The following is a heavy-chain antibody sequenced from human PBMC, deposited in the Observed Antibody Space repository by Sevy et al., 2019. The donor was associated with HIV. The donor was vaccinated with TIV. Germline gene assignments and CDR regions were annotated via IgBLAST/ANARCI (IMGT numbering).Heavy chain of an antibody. CDR2: ISGSGGST. D-gene: IGHD3-9*01. J-gene: IGHJ6*02. Sequence: GGSLRLSCAASGFTFSSYAMSWVRQAPGKGLEWVSAISGSGGSTYYADSVKGRFTISRDNSKNTLYLQMNSLRAEDMAVYYCAKKVYYDILTGYYFQYGMDVWGQGTTVTVSS. CDR3: AKKVYYDILTGYYFQYGMDV. CDR1: GFTFSSYA. V-gene: IGHV3-23*01.